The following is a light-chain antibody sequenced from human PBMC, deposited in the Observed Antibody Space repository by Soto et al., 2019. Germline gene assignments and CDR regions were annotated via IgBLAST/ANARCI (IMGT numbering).Light chain of an antibody. V-gene: IGKV1D-8*03. Sequence: VIWMTQSPSLLSASTGDGVTISSRISQGISSYLAWYQQKPGKAPELLIYAASSLQSGVPSRFSGSGSGTDFTLTISSLQPEDFATYYCQQSYSTPRTFGQGTKVDI. CDR3: QQSYSTPRT. J-gene: IGKJ1*01. CDR1: QGISSY. CDR2: AAS.